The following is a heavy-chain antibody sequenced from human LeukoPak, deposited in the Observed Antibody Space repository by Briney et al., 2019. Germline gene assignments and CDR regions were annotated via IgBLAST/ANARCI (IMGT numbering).Heavy chain of an antibody. V-gene: IGHV3-33*01. D-gene: IGHD6-13*01. CDR2: IWYDGSNK. CDR1: GFTFSSYG. J-gene: IGHJ4*02. CDR3: ARDKGIAAAIDY. Sequence: GGSLRLSCAASGFTFSSYGMHWVRQAPGKGLEWVAVIWYDGSNKYYADSVKGRFTISRDNSKNTLYLQMNSLRAEDTAVYYCARDKGIAAAIDYWAREPWSPSPQ.